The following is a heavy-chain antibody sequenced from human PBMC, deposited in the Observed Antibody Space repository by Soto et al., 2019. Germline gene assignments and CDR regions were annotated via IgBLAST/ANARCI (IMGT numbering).Heavy chain of an antibody. CDR2: ISGSGGST. CDR3: AKDETYYDFWSGYDKKWYYFDY. D-gene: IGHD3-3*01. CDR1: GFTFSSYA. V-gene: IGHV3-23*01. J-gene: IGHJ4*02. Sequence: PGGSLRLSCAASGFTFSSYAMSWVRQAPGKGLEWVSAISGSGGSTYYADSVKGRFTISRDNSKNTLYLQMNSLRAEDTAVYYCAKDETYYDFWSGYDKKWYYFDYWGQGTLVTVSS.